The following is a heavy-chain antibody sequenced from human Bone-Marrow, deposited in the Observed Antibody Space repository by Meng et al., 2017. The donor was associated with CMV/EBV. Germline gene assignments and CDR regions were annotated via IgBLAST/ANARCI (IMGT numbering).Heavy chain of an antibody. V-gene: IGHV1-18*01. J-gene: IGHJ6*02. CDR3: ARDIAAPRYYYYGMDV. CDR2: ISAYNGDT. D-gene: IGHD6-13*01. CDR1: GYTFTSQG. Sequence: ASVKVSCKASGYTFTSQGISWVRQAPGQGLEWMGWISAYNGDTNYAQKLQGRVTMTTDTSTSPAYMELRSLRSDDTAVYYCARDIAAPRYYYYGMDVWGHGTTVTVSS.